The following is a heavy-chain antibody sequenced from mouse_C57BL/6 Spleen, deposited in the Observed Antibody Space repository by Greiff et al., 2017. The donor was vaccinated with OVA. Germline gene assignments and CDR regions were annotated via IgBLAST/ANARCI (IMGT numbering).Heavy chain of an antibody. CDR2: INPGSGGT. CDR3: ARRRSSGYGYYAMDY. CDR1: GYAFTNYL. J-gene: IGHJ4*01. Sequence: VKLQQSGAELVRPGTSVKVSCKASGYAFTNYLIEWVKQRPGQGLEWIGVINPGSGGTNYNEKFKGKATLTADKSSSTAYMQLSSLTSEDSAVYFCARRRSSGYGYYAMDYWGQGTSVTVSS. D-gene: IGHD3-2*02. V-gene: IGHV1-54*01.